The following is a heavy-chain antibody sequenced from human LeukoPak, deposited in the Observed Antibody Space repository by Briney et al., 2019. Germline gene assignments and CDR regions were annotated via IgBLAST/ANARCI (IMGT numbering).Heavy chain of an antibody. D-gene: IGHD3-22*01. CDR2: IYYSGST. CDR3: ARRASTGYYSD. V-gene: IGHV4-59*08. CDR1: GGSISNYY. J-gene: IGHJ4*02. Sequence: TSETLSLTCSVSGGSISNYYWIWIRQPPGMGLEWIGNIYYSGSTNYNPSLKSRVTISVDTSKKQLSLKLSSVTAADTAVYYCARRASTGYYSDWGQGTLVTVSS.